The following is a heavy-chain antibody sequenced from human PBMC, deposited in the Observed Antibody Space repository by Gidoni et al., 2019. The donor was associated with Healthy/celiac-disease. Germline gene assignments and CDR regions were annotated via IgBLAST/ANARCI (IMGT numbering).Heavy chain of an antibody. V-gene: IGHV1-69*06. CDR1: GDTFSSYA. CDR2: IIPIFGTA. J-gene: IGHJ3*02. D-gene: IGHD3-10*01. CDR3: ARAQLSLGAFDI. Sequence: QVQLVQSGAEVKQPGSSVKVSCKASGDTFSSYAISWGRQAPGQGLEWMGGIIPIFGTANYAQKFQGRVTITADKSTSTAYMELSSLRSEDTAVYYCARAQLSLGAFDIWGQGTVVTVSS.